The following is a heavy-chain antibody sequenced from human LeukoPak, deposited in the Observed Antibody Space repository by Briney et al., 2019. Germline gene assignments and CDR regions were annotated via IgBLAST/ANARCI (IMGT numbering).Heavy chain of an antibody. Sequence: GGSLRLSCAASGFTFSSYAMHWVRQAPGKGLEWVAVISYDGSNKYYADSVKGRFTISRDNSKNTLYLQMNSLRGEDTAVYYCARAPRTAANFDYWGQGTLVTVSS. CDR3: ARAPRTAANFDY. CDR1: GFTFSSYA. D-gene: IGHD6-13*01. J-gene: IGHJ4*02. CDR2: ISYDGSNK. V-gene: IGHV3-30*04.